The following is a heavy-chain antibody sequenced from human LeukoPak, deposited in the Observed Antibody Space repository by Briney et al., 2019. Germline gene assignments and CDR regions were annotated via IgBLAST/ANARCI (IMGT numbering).Heavy chain of an antibody. CDR2: IYHTGKT. V-gene: IGHV4-38-2*02. CDR3: ARVGGGPQIVVMAGFAY. D-gene: IGHD6-19*01. J-gene: IGHJ4*02. Sequence: SETLSLTCTVSGYSISSGYFWGWIRQSPGRGLEWIGSIYHTGKTQYTPSLKSRVTISIDTSRNHFSLKLNSVTAADTAVYYCARVGGGPQIVVMAGFAYWGQGMLVPVSS. CDR1: GYSISSGYF.